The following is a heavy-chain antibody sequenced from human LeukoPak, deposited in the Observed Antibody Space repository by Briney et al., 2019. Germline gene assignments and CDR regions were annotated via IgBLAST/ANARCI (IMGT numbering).Heavy chain of an antibody. D-gene: IGHD6-19*01. CDR1: GFTFSSYA. J-gene: IGHJ4*02. CDR3: ARDQGVAVAGTVDY. CDR2: ISYDGSNK. Sequence: GGSLRLSCAASGFTFSSYAMHWVRQAPGKGLEWVAVISYDGSNKYYADSVKGRFTISRDNSKNTLYLQMSSLRAEDTAVYYCARDQGVAVAGTVDYWGQGTLVTVSS. V-gene: IGHV3-30*04.